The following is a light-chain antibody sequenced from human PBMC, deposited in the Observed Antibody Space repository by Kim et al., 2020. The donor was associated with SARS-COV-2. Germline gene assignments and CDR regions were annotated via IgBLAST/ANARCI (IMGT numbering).Light chain of an antibody. Sequence: SCAGRRSDIGSGYDLHWYRQHSERAPKLLIFRHKHRPSGVPCRFSGSKSGTSASLAINGLQADDEADYYCQAYDSRLSAVIFGGGTQLTVL. CDR2: RHK. J-gene: IGLJ2*01. CDR3: QAYDSRLSAVI. CDR1: RSDIGSGYD. V-gene: IGLV1-40*01.